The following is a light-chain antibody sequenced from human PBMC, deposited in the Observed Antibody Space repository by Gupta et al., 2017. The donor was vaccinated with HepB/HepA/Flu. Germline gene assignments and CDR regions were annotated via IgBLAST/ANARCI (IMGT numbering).Light chain of an antibody. CDR3: SSCTSSITRV. CDR1: NNDIGDYNY. V-gene: IGLV2-14*01. Sequence: QSSLTQPASASGSPGQSITISCTGTNNDIGDYNYVSWYQQHPGKAPKLLIYDVSNRPSGVSNRFSGSKSGNTASLTISGLQAEDEADYYCSSCTSSITRVFGTGTKVTVL. J-gene: IGLJ1*01. CDR2: DVS.